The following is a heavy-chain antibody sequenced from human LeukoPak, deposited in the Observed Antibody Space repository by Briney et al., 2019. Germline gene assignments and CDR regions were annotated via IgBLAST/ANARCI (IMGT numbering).Heavy chain of an antibody. V-gene: IGHV1-46*01. D-gene: IGHD1-26*01. J-gene: IGHJ4*02. CDR2: INPIVGST. CDR1: GYTFTSYY. CDR3: ARGGGGSHYYFDY. Sequence: ASVKVSCKASGYTFTSYYMHWVRQAPGQGLEWMGIINPIVGSTSHAQSFQGRVTMTRDTSTSTVYMELSSLRSEDTAVYYCARGGGGSHYYFDYWGQGTLVTVSS.